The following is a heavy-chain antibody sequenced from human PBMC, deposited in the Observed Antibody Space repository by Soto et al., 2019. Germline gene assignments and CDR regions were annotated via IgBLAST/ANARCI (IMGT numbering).Heavy chain of an antibody. J-gene: IGHJ4*02. CDR2: IYYSGST. CDR1: GGSISSYY. V-gene: IGHV4-59*01. CDR3: ARVSYSGSGSYSPFDY. Sequence: SETLSLTCTVSGGSISSYYWSWIRQSPGKGLEWIRDIYYSGSTNYNPSLKSRVTISVDTSKNQFSLKVSSVTAADTVVYFCARVSYSGSGSYSPFDYWGQGILVTVSS. D-gene: IGHD3-10*01.